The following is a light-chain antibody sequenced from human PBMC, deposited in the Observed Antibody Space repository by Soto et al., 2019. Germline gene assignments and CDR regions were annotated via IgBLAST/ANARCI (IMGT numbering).Light chain of an antibody. Sequence: EIVLTQSPDTLSLSPGKRATLSCRASQSISSTHLVWYQQKPGQAPSLLIFGASSRATGIPDRFSGSGSGTDFTLTISGLEPEDFAVYYCQQYGSSPGTFGQGTKVAIK. CDR1: QSISSTH. CDR3: QQYGSSPGT. J-gene: IGKJ1*01. CDR2: GAS. V-gene: IGKV3-20*01.